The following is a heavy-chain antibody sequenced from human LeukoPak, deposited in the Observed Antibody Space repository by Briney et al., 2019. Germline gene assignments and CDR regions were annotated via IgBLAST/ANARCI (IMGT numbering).Heavy chain of an antibody. Sequence: GASVKVSCKASGGTFSSYAISWVRQAPGQGLEWMGGIIPISGTANYAQKFQGRVTITADESTSTAYMELSSLRSEDTAVYYCARGAYLTGVDYWGQGTLVTVSS. CDR1: GGTFSSYA. D-gene: IGHD1-14*01. CDR2: IIPISGTA. J-gene: IGHJ4*02. V-gene: IGHV1-69*13. CDR3: ARGAYLTGVDY.